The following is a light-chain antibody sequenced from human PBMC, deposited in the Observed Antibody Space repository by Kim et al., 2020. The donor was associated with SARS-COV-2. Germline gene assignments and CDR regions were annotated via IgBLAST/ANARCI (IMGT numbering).Light chain of an antibody. Sequence: DIQMTQSPSSVAASVGDIVIITCRASQTIANWLAWYQQRPGKAPSLLIYAASSLQSGVPSRFSGSRSGTDFTLTINNLQPEDFATYYCQQADSFPLTFGGGTKVDIK. J-gene: IGKJ4*01. V-gene: IGKV1D-12*01. CDR2: AAS. CDR1: QTIANW. CDR3: QQADSFPLT.